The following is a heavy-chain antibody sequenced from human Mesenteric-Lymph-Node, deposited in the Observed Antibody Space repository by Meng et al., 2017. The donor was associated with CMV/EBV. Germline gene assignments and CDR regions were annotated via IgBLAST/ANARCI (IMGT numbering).Heavy chain of an antibody. J-gene: IGHJ4*02. V-gene: IGHV1-3*04. CDR2: INTGNGNT. Sequence: SCKASGYTFTNCPMHWVRQAPGQRLEWMGWINTGNGNTRYSQKFQGRVTITRDTSASTAYMGLSSLTSEDTAVYYCARYSSSWYVDYWGQGTLVTVSS. CDR1: GYTFTNCP. D-gene: IGHD6-13*01. CDR3: ARYSSSWYVDY.